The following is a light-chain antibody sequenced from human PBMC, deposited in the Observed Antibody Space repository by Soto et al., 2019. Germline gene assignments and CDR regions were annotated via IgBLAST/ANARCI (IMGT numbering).Light chain of an antibody. CDR2: GAS. CDR3: QQYGTSPPRYT. Sequence: EIVLTQSPGTLSLSPGERVTLSCRASQIVSSRYLAWYQQRPGQAPRLHIYGASTRATGIPDRFSGSASGTDFTLTISRLEPEDFAVYYCQQYGTSPPRYTFGQGTKLEIK. J-gene: IGKJ2*01. V-gene: IGKV3-20*01. CDR1: QIVSSRY.